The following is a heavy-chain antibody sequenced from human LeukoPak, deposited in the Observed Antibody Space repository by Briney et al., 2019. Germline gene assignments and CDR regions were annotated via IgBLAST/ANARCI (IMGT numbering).Heavy chain of an antibody. Sequence: ASVKVSCKASGYTFTSYDINGVRQATGQGLEWMGWMNPNSGNTGYAQKFQGRGTMTRNTAISTAYMELSSLRSEDTAVYYCARGLRYFDWLYLETYYYYGMDVWGQGTRVTVSS. CDR2: MNPNSGNT. CDR1: GYTFTSYD. J-gene: IGHJ6*02. CDR3: ARGLRYFDWLYLETYYYYGMDV. V-gene: IGHV1-8*01. D-gene: IGHD3-9*01.